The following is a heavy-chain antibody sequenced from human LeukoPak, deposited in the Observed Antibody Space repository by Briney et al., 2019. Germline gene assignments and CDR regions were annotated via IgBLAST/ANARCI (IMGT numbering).Heavy chain of an antibody. J-gene: IGHJ4*02. CDR1: GFTFSSYA. CDR2: ISSNGGST. V-gene: IGHV3-64*01. D-gene: IGHD6-13*01. CDR3: ARSDHLSIAAAGIFDY. Sequence: GGSLRLSCAAFGFTFSSYAMHWVRQAPGKGLEYVSAISSNGGSTYYANSVKGRFTISRDNSKNTLYLQMGSLRAEDMAVYYCARSDHLSIAAAGIFDYWGQGTLVTVSS.